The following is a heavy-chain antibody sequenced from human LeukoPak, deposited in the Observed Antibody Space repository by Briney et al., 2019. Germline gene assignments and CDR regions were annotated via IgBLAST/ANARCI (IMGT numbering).Heavy chain of an antibody. D-gene: IGHD6-25*01. CDR1: GFTFSSYD. J-gene: IGHJ4*02. CDR2: IGTAGDT. Sequence: GGSLRLSCAASGFTFSSYDMHWVRQATGKGLEWVSAIGTAGDTYYPGSVKGRFTISREIAKNSLYLQMNSLRAGDTAVYYCARGGIVAEFDYWGQGTLVTVSS. V-gene: IGHV3-13*01. CDR3: ARGGIVAEFDY.